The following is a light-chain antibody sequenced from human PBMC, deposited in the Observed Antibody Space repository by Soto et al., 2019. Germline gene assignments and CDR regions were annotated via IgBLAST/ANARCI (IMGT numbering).Light chain of an antibody. CDR1: SSNIGAGSD. CDR2: GNT. Sequence: QSVLTQPPSISRAPGQRVTISCTGSSSNIGAGSDVHWYHQLPGTAPKLLIYGNTNRPSGVPDRFSGPKSGTSASLAIAGLQTEDEGDYYCQTYDSSLGGLYVVGTGTKVTVL. J-gene: IGLJ1*01. V-gene: IGLV1-40*01. CDR3: QTYDSSLGGLYV.